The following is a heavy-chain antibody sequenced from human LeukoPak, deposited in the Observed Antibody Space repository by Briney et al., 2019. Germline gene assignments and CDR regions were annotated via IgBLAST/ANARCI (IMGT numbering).Heavy chain of an antibody. CDR2: IHAETGVT. J-gene: IGHJ4*02. CDR3: TRDWLNKAYDP. V-gene: IGHV1-2*02. D-gene: IGHD3-16*01. CDR1: GHIFTGY. Sequence: ASVKVSCKDSGHIFTGYIHWVRQPPGQGLEWMAWIHAETGVTYYAQKFQGRVTLTRDTSISTDYMELTRLRSDDTAIYYCTRDWLNKAYDPWGQGTLVTVSS.